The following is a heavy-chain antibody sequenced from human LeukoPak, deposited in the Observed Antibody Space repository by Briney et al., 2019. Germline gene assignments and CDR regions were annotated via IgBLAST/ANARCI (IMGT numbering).Heavy chain of an antibody. CDR2: ISAYNGNT. CDR1: SYTLTNYG. D-gene: IGHD6-13*01. J-gene: IGHJ3*02. CDR3: PRDQSVRLLQTSSTYFKHVFAI. Sequence: RASVKVSCKTSSYTLTNYGISWVRQAPGLGLEWMGWISAYNGNTNYAQKVQGRVTMTTDTSTSTAYMELRSLRFDDTAVYYCPRDQSVRLLQTSSTYFKHVFAIWGQGSMVTVSS. V-gene: IGHV1-18*01.